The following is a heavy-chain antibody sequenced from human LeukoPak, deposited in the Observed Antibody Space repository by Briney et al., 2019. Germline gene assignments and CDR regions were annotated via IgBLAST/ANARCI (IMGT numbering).Heavy chain of an antibody. Sequence: SVKVSCKASGGTFSSYAISWVRQAPGQGLEWMGGIIPIFGTANYAQKFQGGVTITADESTSTAYMELSSLRSDDTAVYYCARDVAPIGVSDYWGQGTLVTVSS. J-gene: IGHJ4*02. CDR2: IIPIFGTA. CDR1: GGTFSSYA. V-gene: IGHV1-69*13. CDR3: ARDVAPIGVSDY. D-gene: IGHD2-15*01.